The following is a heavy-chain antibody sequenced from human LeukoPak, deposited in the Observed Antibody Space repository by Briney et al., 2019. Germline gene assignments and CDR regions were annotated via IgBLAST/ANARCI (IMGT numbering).Heavy chain of an antibody. CDR1: GFTFSSYS. Sequence: PGGSLRLSCAASGFTFSSYSMNWVRQAPGKGLEWVSSISSSSSYIYYADSVKGRFTISRDNAKNSLYLRMNSLRAEDTAVYYRARDDYGDPKEFDYWGQGTLVTVSS. J-gene: IGHJ4*02. V-gene: IGHV3-21*01. CDR2: ISSSSSYI. D-gene: IGHD4-17*01. CDR3: ARDDYGDPKEFDY.